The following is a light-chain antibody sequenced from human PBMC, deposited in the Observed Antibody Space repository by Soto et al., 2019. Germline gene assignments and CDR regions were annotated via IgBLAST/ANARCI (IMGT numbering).Light chain of an antibody. CDR1: QTISSW. J-gene: IGKJ1*01. V-gene: IGKV1-5*03. CDR2: KAS. CDR3: QQYNSYSEA. Sequence: DIRITQSPSTLSGSVGDRVTITCRASQTISSWLAWYQQKPGKAPKLLIYKASTLKSGVPSRFSGSGSGTESTLTISSLQPDDFATYYCQQYNSYSEAFGQGTKVDIK.